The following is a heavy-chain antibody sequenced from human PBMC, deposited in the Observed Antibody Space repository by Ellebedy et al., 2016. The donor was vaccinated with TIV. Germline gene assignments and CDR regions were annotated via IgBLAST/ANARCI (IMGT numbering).Heavy chain of an antibody. J-gene: IGHJ3*02. V-gene: IGHV4-59*08. CDR2: IYYSGST. CDR1: GGSISSYY. D-gene: IGHD3-10*01. Sequence: PSETLSLTCTVSGGSISSYYWSWIRQPPGKGLGWIGYIYYSGSTNYNPSLKSRVTISVDTSKNQFSLKLSSVTAADTAVYYCARRYYHDAFDIWGQGTMVTVSS. CDR3: ARRYYHDAFDI.